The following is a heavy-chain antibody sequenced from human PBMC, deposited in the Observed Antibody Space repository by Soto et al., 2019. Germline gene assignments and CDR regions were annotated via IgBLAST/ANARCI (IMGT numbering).Heavy chain of an antibody. CDR2: IWYDGINK. V-gene: IGHV3-33*01. D-gene: IGHD3-10*01. J-gene: IGHJ4*02. CDR3: ARCGSGSYYVDY. Sequence: QVQLVESGGGVVQPGRSLRLSCAASGFTFSSYGMHWVRQAPGKGLEWVAVIWYDGINKYYADSVKGRFTISRDNSKNSLYLHMNSLRAGDMAVYYCARCGSGSYYVDYWGQGTLVTVSS. CDR1: GFTFSSYG.